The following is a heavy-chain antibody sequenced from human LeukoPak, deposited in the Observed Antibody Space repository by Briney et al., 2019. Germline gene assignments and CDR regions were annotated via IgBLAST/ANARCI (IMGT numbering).Heavy chain of an antibody. CDR1: GFIFTNYA. D-gene: IGHD2-21*01. J-gene: IGHJ4*02. CDR3: YSSGY. CDR2: ISASGGST. V-gene: IGHV3-23*01. Sequence: GGSLRLSCAASGFIFTNYAMSWVRQAPGKGLEWVSAISASGGSTHYADSVKGRFTISIDNSKNTLYLQMGSLRTEDAAVYYCYSSGYWGQGTLVTVSS.